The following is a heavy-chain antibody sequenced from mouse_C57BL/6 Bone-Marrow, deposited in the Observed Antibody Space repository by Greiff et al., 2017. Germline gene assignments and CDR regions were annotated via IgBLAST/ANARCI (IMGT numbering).Heavy chain of an antibody. CDR3: AREPGFAY. J-gene: IGHJ3*01. CDR1: GYTFTSYW. Sequence: VQLQQSGAELVMPGASVKLSCKASGYTFTSYWMHWVKQRPGQGLEWIGEIDPSDSYTNYNQKFKGKSTLTVDKSSSTAYMQLSSLTSEDSAVYYCAREPGFAYWGQGTLVTVSA. CDR2: IDPSDSYT. V-gene: IGHV1-69*01.